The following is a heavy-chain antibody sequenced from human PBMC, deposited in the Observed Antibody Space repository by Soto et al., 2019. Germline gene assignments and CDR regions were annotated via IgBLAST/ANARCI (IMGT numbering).Heavy chain of an antibody. J-gene: IGHJ1*01. Sequence: PSETLSLTCIVSGGSIRSFYWSWIRQSPGKGLEWIGHIYYGGNTNYNPSLKSRVTISLDKSKNQFPLKLSSVTAADTAVYYCARGFQYYYDSSGYYTENFQHWGQGTLVTVSS. V-gene: IGHV4-59*01. CDR3: ARGFQYYYDSSGYYTENFQH. D-gene: IGHD3-22*01. CDR1: GGSIRSFY. CDR2: IYYGGNT.